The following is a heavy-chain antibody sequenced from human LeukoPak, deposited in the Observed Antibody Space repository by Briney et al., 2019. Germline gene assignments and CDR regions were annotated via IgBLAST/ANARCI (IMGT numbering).Heavy chain of an antibody. V-gene: IGHV1-46*03. Sequence: ASVKVSCKASGYTFTSYYMHWVRQAPGQGLEWMGIINPSGGSTSYAQKFQGRVTMTRDTSTSTVCMELSSLRSEDTAVYYCARDQVFVVVPAAISGFDPWGQGTLVTVSS. D-gene: IGHD2-2*01. J-gene: IGHJ5*02. CDR3: ARDQVFVVVPAAISGFDP. CDR2: INPSGGST. CDR1: GYTFTSYY.